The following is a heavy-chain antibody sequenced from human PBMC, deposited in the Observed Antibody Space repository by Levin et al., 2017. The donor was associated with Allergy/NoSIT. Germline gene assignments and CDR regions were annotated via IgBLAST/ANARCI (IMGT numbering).Heavy chain of an antibody. Sequence: ESLKISCAASGFTFSSYSMNWVRQAPGKGLEWVSCISGSGSNIYYGDSVKGRFTISRDNAKNSLYLQMNSLRAEDTAVYYCARTRLRPYNWFDPWGQGTLVTVSS. CDR3: ARTRLRPYNWFDP. CDR2: ISGSGSNI. J-gene: IGHJ5*02. V-gene: IGHV3-21*01. CDR1: GFTFSSYS. D-gene: IGHD5-12*01.